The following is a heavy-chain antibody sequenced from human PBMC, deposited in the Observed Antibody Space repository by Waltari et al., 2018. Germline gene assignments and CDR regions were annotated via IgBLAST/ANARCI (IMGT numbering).Heavy chain of an antibody. V-gene: IGHV3-23*01. J-gene: IGHJ5*02. CDR1: GLPFSSYA. CDR3: AAVVPAAIPVDP. Sequence: EVQLLESGGGLVQPGGYLRLSCAASGLPFSSYAMTWVRQAPGKGLEWVSAISGSGGSTYYADSVKGRFTISRDNSKNTLYLQMNSLRAEDTAVYYCAAVVPAAIPVDPWGQGTLVTVSS. CDR2: ISGSGGST. D-gene: IGHD2-2*01.